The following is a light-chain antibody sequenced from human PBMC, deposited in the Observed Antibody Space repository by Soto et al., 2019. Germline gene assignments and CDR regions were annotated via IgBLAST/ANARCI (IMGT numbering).Light chain of an antibody. CDR1: QSISSW. J-gene: IGKJ2*01. V-gene: IGKV1-5*01. CDR3: QQYNSYSYT. CDR2: GAS. Sequence: DIQMTQSPSTLSASVGDRVTITCRASQSISSWLAWYQQKPGNAPKLLIYGASSLESGVPSRFSGSGSGTEFTLTISSLQPDDFATYYCQQYNSYSYTFGQGTKVDIK.